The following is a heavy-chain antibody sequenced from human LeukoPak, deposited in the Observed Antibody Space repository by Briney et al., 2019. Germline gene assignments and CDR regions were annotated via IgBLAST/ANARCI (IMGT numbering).Heavy chain of an antibody. V-gene: IGHV3-30*18. Sequence: PGGSLRLSCATSGFTFSSYGMHWVRQVPGKGLEWVAVISKDAKSNYHVDSVKGRFTISRDNSMNTLYLQMNSLRAEDTAVYSCAKDRLGALLYFDSWGQGTLVTVSS. D-gene: IGHD1-26*01. J-gene: IGHJ4*02. CDR3: AKDRLGALLYFDS. CDR1: GFTFSSYG. CDR2: ISKDAKSN.